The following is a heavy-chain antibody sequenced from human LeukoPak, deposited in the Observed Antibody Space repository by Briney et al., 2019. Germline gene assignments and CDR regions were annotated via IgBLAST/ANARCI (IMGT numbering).Heavy chain of an antibody. CDR2: INHSGST. J-gene: IGHJ5*02. D-gene: IGHD6-6*01. V-gene: IGHV4-34*01. CDR1: GGSFSGYY. CDR3: ARVAVAARQTFDP. Sequence: SETLSLTCAVYGGSFSGYYWNWIRQPPGKGLEWIGEINHSGSTNYNPSLKSRVTISVDTSKNQFSLKLSSVTAADTAVYYCARVAVAARQTFDPWGQGTLVTVSS.